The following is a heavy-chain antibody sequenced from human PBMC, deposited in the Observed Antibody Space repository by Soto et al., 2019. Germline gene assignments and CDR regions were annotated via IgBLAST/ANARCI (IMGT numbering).Heavy chain of an antibody. CDR3: ARLPRVGYGMDV. CDR1: GYSFNNSW. J-gene: IGHJ6*02. CDR2: IYPGDSDT. V-gene: IGHV5-51*01. Sequence: GGSLIISGHCAGYSFNNSWFGWVRHTPGKGLEWIGIIYPGDSDTRHSPSIQGQVTISADKAISTAYLQWRTVKASDTAMYYCARLPRVGYGMDVWGQGTTVTVSS.